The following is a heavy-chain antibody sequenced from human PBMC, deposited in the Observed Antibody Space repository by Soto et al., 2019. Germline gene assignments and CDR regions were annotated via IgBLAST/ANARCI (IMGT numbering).Heavy chain of an antibody. D-gene: IGHD6-13*01. V-gene: IGHV4-34*01. CDR3: ARISWGGFDY. CDR1: GGSFSGYY. J-gene: IGHJ4*02. Sequence: QVQLQQWGAGLLKPSETLSLTCAVYGGSFSGYYWSWIRQPPGKGLEWIGEINHTGSTNYNPSLKXXVXIXADTSKYQFSLKLSSVTAADTAVYYCARISWGGFDYWGQGTLVTVSS. CDR2: INHTGST.